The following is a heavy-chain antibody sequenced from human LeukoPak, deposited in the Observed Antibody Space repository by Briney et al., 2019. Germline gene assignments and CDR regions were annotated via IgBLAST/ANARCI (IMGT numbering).Heavy chain of an antibody. CDR1: GGSISSYY. CDR2: IYTSGST. D-gene: IGHD3-3*01. V-gene: IGHV4-4*07. CDR3: AITYYDFWSGYFEYMDV. J-gene: IGHJ6*03. Sequence: PSETLSLTCTVSGGSISSYYWSWIRQPPGKGLEWIGRIYTSGSTNYNPSLKSRVSMSVDTSKNKCSLKLSSVTAADTAVYYCAITYYDFWSGYFEYMDVWGKGTTVTVSS.